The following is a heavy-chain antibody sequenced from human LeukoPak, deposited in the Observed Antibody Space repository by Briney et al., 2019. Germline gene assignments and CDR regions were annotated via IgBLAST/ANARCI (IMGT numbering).Heavy chain of an antibody. Sequence: PSETLSLTCAVYGGSFSGYYWSWIRQPPGKGLEWIGEINHSGSTNYNPSLKSRFTISVDTSKNQFSLKLSSVPAADTAVYYCARGQRPDYDFWSGYIADYYMDVWGKGTTVTVSS. CDR1: GGSFSGYY. CDR2: INHSGST. J-gene: IGHJ6*03. CDR3: ARGQRPDYDFWSGYIADYYMDV. D-gene: IGHD3-3*01. V-gene: IGHV4-34*01.